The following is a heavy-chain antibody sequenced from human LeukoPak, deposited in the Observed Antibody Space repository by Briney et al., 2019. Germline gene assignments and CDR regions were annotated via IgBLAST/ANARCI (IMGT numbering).Heavy chain of an antibody. CDR1: GXTFSSYE. CDR3: ARDRIQWLPLDY. V-gene: IGHV3-48*03. D-gene: IGHD3-22*01. J-gene: IGHJ4*02. Sequence: PGGSLRLSCAASGXTFSSYEMNWVRQAPGKGLEWVSYISTGGGNIYYADSVRGRFTISRDNAKNSLYLQMNSLRAEDTAVYYCARDRIQWLPLDYWGQGALVTVSS. CDR2: ISTGGGNI.